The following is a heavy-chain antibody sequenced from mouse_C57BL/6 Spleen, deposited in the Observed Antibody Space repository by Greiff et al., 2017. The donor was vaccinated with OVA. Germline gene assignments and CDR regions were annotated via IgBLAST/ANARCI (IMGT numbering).Heavy chain of an antibody. V-gene: IGHV1-52*01. CDR2: IDPSDSET. Sequence: VQLQQPGAELVRPGSSVKLSCKASGYTFTSYWMHWVKQRPIQGLEWIGNIDPSDSETPYNQKFKDKATLTVAKSSSTAYMQLSSLTSEDSAVYYCARSAYYYGSSYWYCDVWGTGTTVTVSS. J-gene: IGHJ1*03. D-gene: IGHD1-1*01. CDR3: ARSAYYYGSSYWYCDV. CDR1: GYTFTSYW.